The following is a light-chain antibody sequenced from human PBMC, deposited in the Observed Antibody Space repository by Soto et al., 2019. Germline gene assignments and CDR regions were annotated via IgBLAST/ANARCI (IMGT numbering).Light chain of an antibody. Sequence: QSVLTQPASVSGSPGQSITISCTGTSSDVGAYHFVSWYQQHPGKAPKLMIYEVTYRPSGVSNRFSGSKSGNTASLTISGLQAEDEANYYCSSYTGSSNVVFGGGTKLTVL. V-gene: IGLV2-14*01. CDR2: EVT. CDR1: SSDVGAYHF. CDR3: SSYTGSSNVV. J-gene: IGLJ2*01.